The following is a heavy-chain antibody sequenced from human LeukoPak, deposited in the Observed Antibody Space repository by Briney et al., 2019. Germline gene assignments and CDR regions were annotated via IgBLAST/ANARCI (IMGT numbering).Heavy chain of an antibody. CDR3: ARDREYYDILTGYPDY. Sequence: ASVKVSCKASGGTFSSYAISWVRQAPGQGLEWMGRIIPILGIANYAQKFQGRVTITADKSTSTAYMELSSLRSEDTAVYYCARDREYYDILTGYPDYWGQGTLVTVSS. V-gene: IGHV1-69*04. CDR2: IIPILGIA. CDR1: GGTFSSYA. J-gene: IGHJ4*02. D-gene: IGHD3-9*01.